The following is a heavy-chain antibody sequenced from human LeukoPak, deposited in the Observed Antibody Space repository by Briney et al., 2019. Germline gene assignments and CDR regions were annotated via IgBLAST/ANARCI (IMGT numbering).Heavy chain of an antibody. CDR1: GFTFGSFW. CDR2: IKQDGSEK. J-gene: IGHJ5*02. D-gene: IGHD2-2*01. Sequence: GGSLRLSCAASGFTFGSFWMSWVRQAPGKGLEWVANIKQDGSEKYYVDSVKGRFTLSRDNAKNSLFLQMNSLRAEDTAVYYCARDTYCSSTSCYAPAAENWFDPWGQGTLVTVSS. CDR3: ARDTYCSSTSCYAPAAENWFDP. V-gene: IGHV3-7*01.